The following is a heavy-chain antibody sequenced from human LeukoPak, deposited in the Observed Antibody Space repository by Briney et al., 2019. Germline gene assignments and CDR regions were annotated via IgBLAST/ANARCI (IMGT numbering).Heavy chain of an antibody. D-gene: IGHD3-10*01. J-gene: IGHJ4*01. CDR3: TRGPGGRGFDY. Sequence: GGSLRLSCAASGFTFSNYGMHWVRQAPGKGLECVSFITGDGGTTYYADSVKGRFTTSRDNSKNSLFLEMNSLRTEDTALYYCTRGPGGRGFDYWGHGTRVTVSS. CDR1: GFTFSNYG. V-gene: IGHV3-43*02. CDR2: ITGDGGTT.